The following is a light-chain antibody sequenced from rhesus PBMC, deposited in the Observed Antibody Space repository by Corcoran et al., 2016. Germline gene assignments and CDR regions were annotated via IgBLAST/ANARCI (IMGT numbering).Light chain of an antibody. CDR1: SNDGGGYND. CDR3: CSYRGGTSFDV. V-gene: IGLV2S9*01. Sequence: ALTQPRSVSKALGQSVPISCTGTSNDGGGYNDVSWYQQHSGTAPRLLIYAVSKRPSGVSDRVSGSKSGNTASLTISGLQDEDEADYYCCSYRGGTSFDVFGSGTKLTVL. CDR2: AVS. J-gene: IGLJ6*01.